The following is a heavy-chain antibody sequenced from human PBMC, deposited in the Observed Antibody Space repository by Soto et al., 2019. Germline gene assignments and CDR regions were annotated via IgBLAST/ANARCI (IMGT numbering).Heavy chain of an antibody. J-gene: IGHJ6*02. Sequence: QVQLVESGGGVVQPGRSLRLSCAASGFTFSSYTMHWVRQAPGKGLEWVALISYDGRNKYYADSVKGRFNISRDNSKNTLYLQMSSVRPEDTAVYYCARDPLPEYGDYYYYYGMDVWGQWTTVTGSS. V-gene: IGHV3-30*04. CDR3: ARDPLPEYGDYYYYYGMDV. CDR2: ISYDGRNK. D-gene: IGHD4-17*01. CDR1: GFTFSSYT.